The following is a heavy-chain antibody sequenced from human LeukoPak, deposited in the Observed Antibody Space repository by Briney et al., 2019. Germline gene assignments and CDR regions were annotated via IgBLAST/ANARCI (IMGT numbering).Heavy chain of an antibody. D-gene: IGHD5-24*01. V-gene: IGHV1-2*04. CDR2: INPNSGGT. CDR1: GYTFTGYY. J-gene: IGHJ6*02. Sequence: ASVTVSCTASGYTFTGYYMHWVRQAPGQGLEWMGWINPNSGGTNYAQKFQGWVTMTRDTSISTAYMELSRLRSDDTAVYYCARDLGLDGYNYYYYGMDVWGQGTTVTVSS. CDR3: ARDLGLDGYNYYYYGMDV.